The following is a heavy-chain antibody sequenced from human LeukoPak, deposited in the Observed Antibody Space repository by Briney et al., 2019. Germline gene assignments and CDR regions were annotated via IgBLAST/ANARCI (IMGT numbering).Heavy chain of an antibody. CDR1: GGSISSSSYY. D-gene: IGHD6-19*01. Sequence: SETLSLTCTVSGGSISSSSYYWGWIRQPPGEGLEWIGSIYYSGSTYYNPSLKSRVTISVNTSKNQFSLKLSSVTAADTAVYYCARHHSSGPFDYWGQGTLVTVSS. J-gene: IGHJ4*02. CDR3: ARHHSSGPFDY. V-gene: IGHV4-39*01. CDR2: IYYSGST.